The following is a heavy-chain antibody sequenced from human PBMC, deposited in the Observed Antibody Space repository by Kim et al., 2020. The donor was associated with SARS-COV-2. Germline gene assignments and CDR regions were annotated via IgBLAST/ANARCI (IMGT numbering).Heavy chain of an antibody. CDR2: INRDGRGT. CDR1: GFTFSDHW. V-gene: IGHV3-74*03. D-gene: IGHD3-10*01. CDR3: ARAGVIPPSGLVPGYMD. J-gene: IGHJ6*03. Sequence: GGSLRLSCVASGFTFSDHWMHWVRQTPGKGPVWVSRINRDGRGTTYTDSVKGRFTISRDNAKNTLFLQMNRLRVEDTAVYYCARAGVIPPSGLVPGYMD.